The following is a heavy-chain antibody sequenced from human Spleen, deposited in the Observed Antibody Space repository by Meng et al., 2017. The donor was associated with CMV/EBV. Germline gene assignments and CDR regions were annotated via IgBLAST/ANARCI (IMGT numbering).Heavy chain of an antibody. CDR1: DESITIIGYS. V-gene: IGHV4-30-2*01. Sequence: SDESITIIGYSWAWIRQPPGKGPEWIAYIRHGGSTHYSPSLKSRVTMSIDSSKNQFSLKVNSVTAADTAVYFCARGPHDYGGNSFDYWGQGILVTVSS. CDR3: ARGPHDYGGNSFDY. D-gene: IGHD4-23*01. J-gene: IGHJ4*02. CDR2: IRHGGST.